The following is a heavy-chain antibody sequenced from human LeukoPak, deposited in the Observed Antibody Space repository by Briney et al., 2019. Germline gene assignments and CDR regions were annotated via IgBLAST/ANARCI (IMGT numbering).Heavy chain of an antibody. CDR2: INPNSGGT. V-gene: IGHV1-2*02. Sequence: GASVKVSCKASGYTFTGYYMHWVRQAPGQGLESMGWINPNSGGTNYAQKFQGRVTVTRDTSISTAYMELSRLRSDDTAVYYCARETQQQLVARVGWFDPWGQGTLVTVSS. CDR1: GYTFTGYY. D-gene: IGHD6-13*01. J-gene: IGHJ5*02. CDR3: ARETQQQLVARVGWFDP.